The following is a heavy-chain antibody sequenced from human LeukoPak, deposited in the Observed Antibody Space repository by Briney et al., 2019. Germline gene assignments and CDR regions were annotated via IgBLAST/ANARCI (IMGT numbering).Heavy chain of an antibody. J-gene: IGHJ4*02. D-gene: IGHD3-22*01. CDR2: INPNSGDT. CDR3: ASDRSYDKGPLDY. CDR1: GYTFTDYY. V-gene: IGHV1-2*04. Sequence: GASMKVSCKASGYTFTDYYMHWVRQAPGQGREGMGWINPNSGDTKYAQKFQGWVTMTRDTSISTAYMELSRLTSDDTAVYYCASDRSYDKGPLDYCGQGTLVTVSS.